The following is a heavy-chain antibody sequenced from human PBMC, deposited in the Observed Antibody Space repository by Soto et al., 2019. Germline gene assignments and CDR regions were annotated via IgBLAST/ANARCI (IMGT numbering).Heavy chain of an antibody. J-gene: IGHJ5*02. CDR1: GGSISSSSYY. CDR3: ARQTEYSSSWYSFEL. V-gene: IGHV4-39*01. Sequence: SETLSLTCTVSGGSISSSSYYWGWIRQPPGKGLEWIGSIYYSGSTYYNPSLKSRVTISVDTSKNQFSLKLSSVTAADTAVYYCARQTEYSSSWYSFELWGQGTRGTVSS. D-gene: IGHD6-13*01. CDR2: IYYSGST.